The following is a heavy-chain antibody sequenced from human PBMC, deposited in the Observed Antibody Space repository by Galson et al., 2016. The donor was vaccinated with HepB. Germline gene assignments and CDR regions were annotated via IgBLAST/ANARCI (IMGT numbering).Heavy chain of an antibody. CDR1: GFTFRSYD. Sequence: SLRLSCAASGFTFRSYDMSWVRQSTGKGLEWVAAIGTLHDSFLPDSVQGRFSISRENVKNSLYLQLNRLRAGDTAVYYCARIARGSSYTLGYFDLWGRGTLVTVSS. CDR3: ARIARGSSYTLGYFDL. J-gene: IGHJ2*01. V-gene: IGHV3-13*04. CDR2: IGTLHDS. D-gene: IGHD6-13*01.